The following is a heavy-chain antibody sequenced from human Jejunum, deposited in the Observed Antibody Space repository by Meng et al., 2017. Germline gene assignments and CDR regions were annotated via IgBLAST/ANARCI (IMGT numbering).Heavy chain of an antibody. CDR3: ARHPTGGYNYFDY. J-gene: IGHJ4*02. CDR1: GGSINTGDYY. D-gene: IGHD2-8*02. V-gene: IGHV4-30-4*01. Sequence: QVQLQESGPGLVKPSQNLSRTCTVSGGSINTGDYYWSWIRQPPGKGLEWIAYIYYSGSSYSKSSLRSRVIISIDTSKNQFSLILSAVTAADTAVYYCARHPTGGYNYFDYWGQGTLVTVSS. CDR2: IYYSGSS.